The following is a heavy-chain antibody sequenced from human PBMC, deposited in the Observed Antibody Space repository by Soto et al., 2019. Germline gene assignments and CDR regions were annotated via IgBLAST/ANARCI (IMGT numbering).Heavy chain of an antibody. CDR3: AWSGTNWFDT. J-gene: IGHJ5*02. CDR2: IKGKADGETT. V-gene: IGHV3-15*01. CDR1: GFTFNNPFRNAW. D-gene: IGHD3-3*01. Sequence: GGSLMLSCVASGFTFNNPFRNAWMTWVRQAPEKGLEWVGRIKGKADGETTDYAAPVKGRFTISRDDSKNTQYLQMNSLKTEDTAVYYCAWSGTNWFDTWGQGTLVTVSS.